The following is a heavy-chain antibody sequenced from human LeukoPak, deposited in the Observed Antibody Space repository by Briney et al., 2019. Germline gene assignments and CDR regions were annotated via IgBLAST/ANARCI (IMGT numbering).Heavy chain of an antibody. CDR1: GGSVSSGTYY. J-gene: IGHJ3*02. CDR3: AGNSDAYFLNAFDI. Sequence: SQTLSLTCTVSGGSVSSGTYYWNWMRQPAGKGLEWIGRIFPGGNTYFNPSLKSRVAISVGSSKNQFSLTLSSVTAADTAVYYCAGNSDAYFLNAFDIWGQGTMVTVSS. D-gene: IGHD1-26*01. CDR2: IFPGGNT. V-gene: IGHV4-61*02.